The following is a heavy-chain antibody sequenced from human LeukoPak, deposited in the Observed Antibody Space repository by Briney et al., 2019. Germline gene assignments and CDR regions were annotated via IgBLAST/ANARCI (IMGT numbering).Heavy chain of an antibody. CDR2: INPNSGGT. V-gene: IGHV1-2*06. J-gene: IGHJ4*02. CDR1: GYTFTGYY. Sequence: ASVKVSCKASGYTFTGYYMHWVRQAPGQGLEWMGRINPNSGGTNYAQKFQGRVTMTRDTYISTAYMELSRLRSDDTAVYYCARGFSRDPYYFDYXGQGTLVTVSS. D-gene: IGHD3-10*01. CDR3: ARGFSRDPYYFDY.